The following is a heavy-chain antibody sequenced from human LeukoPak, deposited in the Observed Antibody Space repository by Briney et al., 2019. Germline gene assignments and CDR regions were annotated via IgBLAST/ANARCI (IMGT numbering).Heavy chain of an antibody. J-gene: IGHJ4*02. CDR3: AGDRNSDWYSPLDY. D-gene: IGHD6-19*01. CDR2: ITATGEPA. V-gene: IGHV3-23*01. Sequence: GRSLRLSCVASGFTFTKCSTSWIRQAPRKGLEWDAIITATGEPAYYADSVKGRFTISRDNSRNTVYMQMDSLRAEDTAIYYCAGDRNSDWYSPLDYWGQGSQVTVSP. CDR1: GFTFTKCS.